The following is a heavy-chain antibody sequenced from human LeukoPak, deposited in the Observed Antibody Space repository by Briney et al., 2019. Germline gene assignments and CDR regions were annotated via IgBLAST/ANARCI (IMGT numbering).Heavy chain of an antibody. J-gene: IGHJ4*02. Sequence: GASVKVSCKTSGYTFTDYYIHWVRQAPGQGLEWMGRINPYTGGTAYAQNFQGRVTMTGDTSISTAYMELSRLRSDDTAVYYCARDEDSGSYYPDYWGQGTLVTVSS. CDR2: INPYTGGT. CDR3: ARDEDSGSYYPDY. V-gene: IGHV1-2*06. CDR1: GYTFTDYY. D-gene: IGHD1-26*01.